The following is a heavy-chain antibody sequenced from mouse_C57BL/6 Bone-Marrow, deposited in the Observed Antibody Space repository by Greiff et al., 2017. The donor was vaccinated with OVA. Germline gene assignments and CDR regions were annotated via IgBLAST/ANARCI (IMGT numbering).Heavy chain of an antibody. CDR1: GFSLTSYG. D-gene: IGHD1-1*01. CDR3: ARRDYYGYYFDY. CDR2: IWSGGST. J-gene: IGHJ2*01. Sequence: QVQLQQSGPGLVQPSQSLSITCTVSGFSLTSYGVHWVRQSPGKGLEWLGVIWSGGSTDYNAAFISRLSISKDNSKSQVFFKMNSLQADDTAIYYCARRDYYGYYFDYWGQGTTLTVSS. V-gene: IGHV2-2*01.